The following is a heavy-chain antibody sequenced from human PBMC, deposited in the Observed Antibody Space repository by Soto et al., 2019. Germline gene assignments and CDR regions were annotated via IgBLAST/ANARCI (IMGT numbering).Heavy chain of an antibody. Sequence: QVQLVQSGAEVKKPGSSVKVSCKASGGTFSSYAISWVRQAPGQGLEWMGGIIPIFGTANYAQKFQGRVTITADESTSTAYTELSSLRSEDTAVYYCARDQSRDSSGSVYYYGMDVWGQGTTVTVSS. CDR3: ARDQSRDSSGSVYYYGMDV. D-gene: IGHD3-22*01. CDR2: IIPIFGTA. CDR1: GGTFSSYA. V-gene: IGHV1-69*01. J-gene: IGHJ6*02.